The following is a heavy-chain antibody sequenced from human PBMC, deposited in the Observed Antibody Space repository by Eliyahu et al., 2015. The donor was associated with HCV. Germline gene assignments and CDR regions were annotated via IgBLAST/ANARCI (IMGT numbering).Heavy chain of an antibody. Sequence: QLQLQESGPGLVKPSETLSLTCVVSGDSISSSHHFWGWIRQPPGKGLEWLGSIYYNGRTYYNPSPKSRVTLSLDTSKNQFSLTMTSVTAADTAVYYCARHDESGRGYNYEINWFDPWGQGTLVTVSS. CDR3: ARHDESGRGYNYEINWFDP. V-gene: IGHV4-39*01. J-gene: IGHJ5*02. D-gene: IGHD5-18*01. CDR1: GDSISSSHHF. CDR2: IYYNGRT.